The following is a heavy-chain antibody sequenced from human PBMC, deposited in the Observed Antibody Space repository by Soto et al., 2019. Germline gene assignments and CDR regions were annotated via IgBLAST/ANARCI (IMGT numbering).Heavy chain of an antibody. Sequence: SETLSLTCAVYGGSFSGYYWSWIRQPPGKGLEWIGEINHSGSTNYNPSLKSRVTISVDTSKNQFSLKLSSVTAADTAVYYCARERQTASAVWFDPWGQGTLVTVSS. V-gene: IGHV4-34*01. CDR2: INHSGST. CDR3: ARERQTASAVWFDP. CDR1: GGSFSGYY. J-gene: IGHJ5*02.